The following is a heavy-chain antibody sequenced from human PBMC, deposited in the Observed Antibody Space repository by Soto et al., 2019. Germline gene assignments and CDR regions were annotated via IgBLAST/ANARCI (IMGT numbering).Heavy chain of an antibody. CDR1: GGSISSGGYY. CDR2: IYYSGST. Sequence: SETLSLTCTVSGGSISSGGYYWSWIRQHPGKGLEWIGYIYYSGSTYYNPSLKSRVTISVDTSKNQFSLKLSSVTAADTAVYYCARVAAADTSYYFDYWGQGTLVTVSS. D-gene: IGHD6-13*01. V-gene: IGHV4-31*03. J-gene: IGHJ4*02. CDR3: ARVAAADTSYYFDY.